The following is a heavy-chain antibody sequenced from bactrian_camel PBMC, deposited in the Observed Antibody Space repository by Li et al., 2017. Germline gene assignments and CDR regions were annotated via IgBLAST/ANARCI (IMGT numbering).Heavy chain of an antibody. CDR3: AVDGPVAFCSDYPSDFRG. V-gene: IGHV3S55*01. Sequence: HVQLVESGGGSVRAGGSLSLSCATRGYTRRSGCLAWFRQVPGKEREMVAQIQGDGAKHYDSTAEGRFTISKDAAKDTLDLRMTSLKPEDSGMYYCAVDGPVAFCSDYPSDFRGWGQGTQVTVS. D-gene: IGHD2*01. CDR2: IQGDGAK. CDR1: GYTRRSGC. J-gene: IGHJ4*01.